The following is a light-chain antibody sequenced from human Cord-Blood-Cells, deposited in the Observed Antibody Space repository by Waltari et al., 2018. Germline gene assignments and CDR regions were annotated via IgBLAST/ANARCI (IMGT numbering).Light chain of an antibody. CDR1: QSISSY. V-gene: IGKV1-39*01. Sequence: DIQLTHSPSSLPASVGDSVTIPLRASQSISSYLNWYQQKPGKAPKLLIYAASSLQSGVPARFSGSGSGTDFTLTISSLQPEDVATYYCQQCYSTPRTFGQGTKVEIK. J-gene: IGKJ1*01. CDR3: QQCYSTPRT. CDR2: AAS.